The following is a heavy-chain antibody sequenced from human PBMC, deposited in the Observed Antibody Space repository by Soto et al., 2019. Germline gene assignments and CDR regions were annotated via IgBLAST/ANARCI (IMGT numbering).Heavy chain of an antibody. CDR2: ISYDGSNK. CDR3: AKEGRRERPRWDSSSSGTTEDNWFDP. Sequence: QVQLVESGGGVVQPGRSLRLSCAASGFTFSSYGMHWVRQAPGKGLEWVAVISYDGSNKYYADSVKGRFTISRDNSKNTLYLQMNSLRAEDTAVYYCAKEGRRERPRWDSSSSGTTEDNWFDPWGQGTPVTVSS. J-gene: IGHJ5*02. CDR1: GFTFSSYG. V-gene: IGHV3-30*18. D-gene: IGHD6-6*01.